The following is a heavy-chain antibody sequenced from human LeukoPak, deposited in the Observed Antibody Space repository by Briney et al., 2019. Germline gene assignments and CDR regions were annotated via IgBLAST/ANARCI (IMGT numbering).Heavy chain of an antibody. CDR3: ARDRVAGHNWFDP. D-gene: IGHD6-19*01. CDR1: GGSFSGYY. J-gene: IGHJ5*02. Sequence: SETLSLTCAVYGGSFSGYYWSWIRQPPGKGLEWIGEINHSGSTNYNPSLKSRVTTSVDTSKNQFSLKLSSVTAADTAVYYCARDRVAGHNWFDPWGQGTLVTVSS. CDR2: INHSGST. V-gene: IGHV4-34*01.